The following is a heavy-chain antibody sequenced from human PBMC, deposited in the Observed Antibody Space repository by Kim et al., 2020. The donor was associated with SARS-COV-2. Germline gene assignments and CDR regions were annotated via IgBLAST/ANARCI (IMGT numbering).Heavy chain of an antibody. J-gene: IGHJ2*01. CDR2: LSDSGGDT. CDR3: AKKGIPARGRWYFDL. V-gene: IGHV3-23*01. D-gene: IGHD6-13*01. CDR1: GFTFSSFA. Sequence: GGSLRLSCAASGFTFSSFAMTWVRQAPGKGLEWVSILSDSGGDTFYADSVKGRFTISRDNSKNTLYLQMNSLSTEDTAVYYCAKKGIPARGRWYFDLWGRGTLVTVSS.